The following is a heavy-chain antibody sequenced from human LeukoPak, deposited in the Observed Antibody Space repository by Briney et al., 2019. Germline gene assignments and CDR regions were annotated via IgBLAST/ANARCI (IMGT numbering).Heavy chain of an antibody. CDR1: GFTFSHYW. Sequence: GGSLRLSCSAFGFTFSHYWMTWVRQAPGKGLEWVASIKEDGSEKSYVDSVKGRFTISRDNAKNSLYLQMNSLGAEDTAVYYCVRGGSYSFDPWDQGILVTVSS. CDR2: IKEDGSEK. D-gene: IGHD1-26*01. V-gene: IGHV3-7*01. CDR3: VRGGSYSFDP. J-gene: IGHJ5*02.